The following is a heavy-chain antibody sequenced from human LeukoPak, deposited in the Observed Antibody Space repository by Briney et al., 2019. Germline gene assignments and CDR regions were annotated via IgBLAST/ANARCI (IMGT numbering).Heavy chain of an antibody. J-gene: IGHJ3*02. V-gene: IGHV4-38-2*02. Sequence: TSQTLSLTCTVSGGSISSGYYWGWIRQPPGKGLEWIGSIHHSGSTYYNPSLKSRVTISVDTSKNQFSLKLTSVTAADTAVYYCASVGGSYFAFDIWGQGTMVTVSS. CDR3: ASVGGSYFAFDI. CDR2: IHHSGST. D-gene: IGHD1-26*01. CDR1: GGSISSGYY.